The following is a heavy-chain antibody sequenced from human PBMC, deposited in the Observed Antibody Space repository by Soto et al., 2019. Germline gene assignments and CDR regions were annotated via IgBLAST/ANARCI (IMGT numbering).Heavy chain of an antibody. J-gene: IGHJ4*02. CDR3: ARVPYCSSSSCYSYFDS. V-gene: IGHV3-74*01. CDR1: GFTFSNYA. CDR2: ISSDGSST. D-gene: IGHD2-2*01. Sequence: GGSLRLSCAASGFTFSNYAVTWARQAPGKGLVWVSRISSDGSSTNYADSVKGRFTISRDNAKNTLHLQMNSLRAEDTAVYYSARVPYCSSSSCYSYFDSWGQGTLVTVSS.